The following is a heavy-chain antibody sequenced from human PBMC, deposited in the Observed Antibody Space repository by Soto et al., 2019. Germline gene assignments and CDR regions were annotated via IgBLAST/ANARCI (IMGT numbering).Heavy chain of an antibody. CDR2: INPKSGGT. CDR1: GYSFTDYH. J-gene: IGHJ6*02. Sequence: GASVKVSCKASGYSFTDYHVHWVRRAPGRGLEWLGRINPKSGGTSTAQKFQGRVTMTRDTSINTAYMDLNRLRSDDTAVYYCARGHSTDCSNGVCSFFYNHEMDVWGQGTPITV. D-gene: IGHD2-8*01. CDR3: ARGHSTDCSNGVCSFFYNHEMDV. V-gene: IGHV1-2*06.